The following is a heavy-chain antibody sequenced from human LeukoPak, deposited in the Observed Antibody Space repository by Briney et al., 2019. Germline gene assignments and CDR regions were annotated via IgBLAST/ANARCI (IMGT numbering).Heavy chain of an antibody. CDR3: ARGAVSSGSYYGSFDY. CDR1: GGTFSSYA. Sequence: ASVKVSCKASGGTFSSYAISWVRQAPGQGLEWMGRIIPIFGTANYAQKFQGRVTITTDESTSTAYMELSSLRSEDTAVYYCARGAVSSGSYYGSFDYCGQGTLVTVSS. CDR2: IIPIFGTA. J-gene: IGHJ4*02. D-gene: IGHD1-26*01. V-gene: IGHV1-69*05.